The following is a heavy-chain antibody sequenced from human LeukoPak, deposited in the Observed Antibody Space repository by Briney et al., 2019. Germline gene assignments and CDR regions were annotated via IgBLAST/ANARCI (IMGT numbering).Heavy chain of an antibody. V-gene: IGHV4-34*01. Sequence: SETLSLTCAVYGGSFSGYYWSWIRQPPGKVLEWIGEINHSGSTNYNPSLKSRVAISVDTSKNQFSLKLSSVTAADTAVYYCARRVRGYGGTLFDYWGQGTLVTVSS. CDR2: INHSGST. J-gene: IGHJ4*02. CDR1: GGSFSGYY. CDR3: ARRVRGYGGTLFDY. D-gene: IGHD4-23*01.